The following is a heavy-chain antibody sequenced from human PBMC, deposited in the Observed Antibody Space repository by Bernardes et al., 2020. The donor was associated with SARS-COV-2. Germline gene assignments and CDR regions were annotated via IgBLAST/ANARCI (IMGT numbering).Heavy chain of an antibody. Sequence: GSLRLSCAASGFTFSSYAMRWVRQAPGKGLEWVSVITGSGDSTYYADSVKGRFTISRDNSKNTLYLQMNSLRAEDTAVYYCAKSYGDRYLDYWGQGTLVIVSS. CDR3: AKSYGDRYLDY. CDR1: GFTFSSYA. D-gene: IGHD4-17*01. J-gene: IGHJ4*02. CDR2: ITGSGDST. V-gene: IGHV3-23*01.